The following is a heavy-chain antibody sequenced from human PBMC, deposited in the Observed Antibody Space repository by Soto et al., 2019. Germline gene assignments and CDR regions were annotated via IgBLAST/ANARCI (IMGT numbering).Heavy chain of an antibody. V-gene: IGHV1-69*13. CDR1: GGTFSSYA. CDR2: IIPIFGTA. D-gene: IGHD3-22*01. Sequence: GASVKVSCKASGGTFSSYAISWVRQAPGQGLEWMGGIIPIFGTANYAQKFQGRVTITADESTSTAYMELSSLRSEDTAVYYCAGGLYYDSSGYLDYWGQGTLVTVSS. CDR3: AGGLYYDSSGYLDY. J-gene: IGHJ4*02.